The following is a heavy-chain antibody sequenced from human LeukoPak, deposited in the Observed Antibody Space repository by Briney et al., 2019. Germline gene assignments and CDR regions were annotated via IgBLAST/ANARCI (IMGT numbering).Heavy chain of an antibody. V-gene: IGHV1-46*01. CDR3: ARTYCAEDCSIRYFDY. J-gene: IGHJ4*02. CDR2: INPSGGDT. CDR1: GYILSSYN. D-gene: IGHD2-21*02. Sequence: ASVKVSCKASGYILSSYNMHWVRQAPGQGLEWLGIINPSGGDTKYAQKFQGRVTLTRDKSTSTVYMELSSLTSDDTAVYYCARTYCAEDCSIRYFDYWGQGTLVTISS.